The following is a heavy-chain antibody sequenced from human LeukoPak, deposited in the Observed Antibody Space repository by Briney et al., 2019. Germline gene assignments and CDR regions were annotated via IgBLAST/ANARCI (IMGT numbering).Heavy chain of an antibody. Sequence: ASVKVSCKASGGTFSKYTISWVRQRPGQGLEWMGIINPSGGSTSYAQKFQGRVTMTRDTSTSTVYMELSSLRSEDTAVYYCARDSPISGSYYGGLGYWGQGTLVTVSS. CDR3: ARDSPISGSYYGGLGY. V-gene: IGHV1-46*01. D-gene: IGHD1-26*01. CDR1: GGTFSKYT. J-gene: IGHJ4*02. CDR2: INPSGGST.